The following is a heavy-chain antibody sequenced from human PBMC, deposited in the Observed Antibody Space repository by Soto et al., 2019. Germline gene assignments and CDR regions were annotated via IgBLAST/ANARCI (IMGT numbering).Heavy chain of an antibody. Sequence: QVQLQQWGAGLLKPSETLSLTCAVYGGSFSGYQWTWIRQTPGKGLEWIGEINDSGNINYNPSLKSRVTILVAPAKKQISLKLSSVTAADPAVYYCARGLILWFGELSRRGGYYYYMDVWGKGTTVTVSS. V-gene: IGHV4-34*01. CDR1: GGSFSGYQ. J-gene: IGHJ6*03. D-gene: IGHD3-10*01. CDR3: ARGLILWFGELSRRGGYYYYMDV. CDR2: INDSGNI.